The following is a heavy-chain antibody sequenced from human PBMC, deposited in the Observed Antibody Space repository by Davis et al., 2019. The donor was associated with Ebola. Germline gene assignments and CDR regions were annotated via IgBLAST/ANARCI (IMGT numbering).Heavy chain of an antibody. CDR3: ARDLRYDSSGYDYYFYMDV. CDR2: IYYSGST. J-gene: IGHJ6*03. V-gene: IGHV4-31*03. CDR1: GGSISRGGSY. Sequence: PSETLSLTCTVSGGSISRGGSYWTWIRQHPGKGLEWIGYIYYSGSTYYKPSLKSRVTIPLDTSKNQFSLNLYSVTAADTAVYCCARDLRYDSSGYDYYFYMDVWGKGTTVTVSS. D-gene: IGHD3-22*01.